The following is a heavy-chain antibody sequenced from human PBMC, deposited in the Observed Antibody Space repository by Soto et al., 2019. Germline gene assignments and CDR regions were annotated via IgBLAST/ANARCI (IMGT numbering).Heavy chain of an antibody. J-gene: IGHJ6*02. CDR2: IIPIFGTA. V-gene: IGHV1-69*13. CDR1: GGTFSSYA. Sequence: SVKVSCKASGGTFSSYAISWVRQAPGQGLEWMGGIIPIFGTANYAQKFQGRVTITADESTSTAYMELSSLRSEDTAVYYCARLEFTVTKGYYYSYGMDVWGQGTTVTVSS. CDR3: ARLEFTVTKGYYYSYGMDV. D-gene: IGHD4-17*01.